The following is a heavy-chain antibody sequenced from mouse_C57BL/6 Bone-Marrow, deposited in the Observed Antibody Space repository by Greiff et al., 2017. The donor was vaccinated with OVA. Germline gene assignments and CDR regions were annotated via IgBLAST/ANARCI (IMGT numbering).Heavy chain of an antibody. CDR2: IHPNSGST. V-gene: IGHV1-64*01. CDR1: GYTFTSYW. CDR3: AREEITTVVATGDD. D-gene: IGHD1-1*01. Sequence: QVQLQQSGAELVKPGASVKLSCKASGYTFTSYWMHWVKQRPGQGLEWIGMIHPNSGSTNYNEKFKSKATLTVDKSSSTAYMQLSSLTSEDSAVYYCAREEITTVVATGDDWGQGTTLTVSS. J-gene: IGHJ2*01.